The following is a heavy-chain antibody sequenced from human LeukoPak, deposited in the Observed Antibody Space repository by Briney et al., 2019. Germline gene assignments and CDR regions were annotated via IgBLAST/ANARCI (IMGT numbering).Heavy chain of an antibody. CDR2: IYSGGIT. Sequence: PGGSLRLSCAASGFTFSNAWMSWVRQAPGKGLEWVSIIYSGGITYYADSVKGRFTISRDNSKNTLFLQMNSLRAEDTAVYYCASLQTGPWYFDLWGRGTLVTVSS. CDR3: ASLQTGPWYFDL. V-gene: IGHV3-66*01. CDR1: GFTFSNAW. J-gene: IGHJ2*01. D-gene: IGHD1-1*01.